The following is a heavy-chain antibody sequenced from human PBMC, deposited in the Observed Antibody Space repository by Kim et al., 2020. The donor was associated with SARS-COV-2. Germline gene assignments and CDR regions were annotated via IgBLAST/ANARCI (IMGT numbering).Heavy chain of an antibody. CDR3: ARDEGLVVPYY. D-gene: IGHD2-2*01. Sequence: GGSLRLSCAASGFTFSSYGMHWVRQAPGKGLEWVAVISYDGSNKYYADSVKGRFTISRDNSKNTLYLQMNSLRAEDTAVYYCARDEGLVVPYYWGQGTLVTVSS. J-gene: IGHJ4*02. CDR2: ISYDGSNK. V-gene: IGHV3-33*05. CDR1: GFTFSSYG.